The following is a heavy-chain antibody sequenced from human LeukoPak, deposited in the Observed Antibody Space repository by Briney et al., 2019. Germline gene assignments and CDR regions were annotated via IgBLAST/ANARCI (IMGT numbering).Heavy chain of an antibody. CDR3: ARGYCSGGTCYLVENWLDP. J-gene: IGHJ5*02. V-gene: IGHV1-2*06. CDR1: GYTLTAYY. CDR2: IKPNSGGT. Sequence: ASVKASCKASGYTLTAYYIYWVRQAPGQGLEWMGRIKPNSGGTDYAQNFQGRVTMTRDTSTSTAYMELSRLRSDDTAVYYCARGYCSGGTCYLVENWLDPWGQGTLVTVSS. D-gene: IGHD2-15*01.